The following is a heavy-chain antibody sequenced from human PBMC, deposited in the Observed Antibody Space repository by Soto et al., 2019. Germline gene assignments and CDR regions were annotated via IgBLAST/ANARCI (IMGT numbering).Heavy chain of an antibody. J-gene: IGHJ4*02. CDR3: ARGQHSYVNY. CDR1: GYTFTTYG. D-gene: IGHD5-18*01. V-gene: IGHV1-18*01. Sequence: ASVKVSCKASGYTFTTYGISWVRQAPGQGLEWMGWINTHNGNTNYAQKFQGRVTMTRDTSTSTVYMELSSLRSEDTAVYYCARGQHSYVNYWGQGTLVTVSS. CDR2: INTHNGNT.